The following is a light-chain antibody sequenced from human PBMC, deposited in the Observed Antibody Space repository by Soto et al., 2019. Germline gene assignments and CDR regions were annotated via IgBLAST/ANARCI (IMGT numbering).Light chain of an antibody. CDR1: QSVSSNY. J-gene: IGKJ4*01. Sequence: EIVLTQSPGTLSLSPGERVTLSCRASQSVSSNYLAWYQQKPGQAPRLLIYSASSRATGIPDRFSGSGSGAGFNLHIKRLEAEGFAGYYCQQYGGSPWGTFGGGTKGEIK. CDR3: QQYGGSPWGT. V-gene: IGKV3-20*01. CDR2: SAS.